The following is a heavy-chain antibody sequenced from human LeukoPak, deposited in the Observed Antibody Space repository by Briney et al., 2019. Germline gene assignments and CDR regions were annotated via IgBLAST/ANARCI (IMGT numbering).Heavy chain of an antibody. J-gene: IGHJ4*02. CDR3: ARVRGPTVTTMYFDY. Sequence: GGSLRLSCAGSGFIFRSHGMNWVRQAPGRGLEWVSYISPGGNTIYYADSMKGRFTVSRDDAKNSLSLHMNSLRAEDTAVYYCARVRGPTVTTMYFDYWGQGTLVTVSS. CDR1: GFIFRSHG. V-gene: IGHV3-48*04. CDR2: ISPGGNTI. D-gene: IGHD4-17*01.